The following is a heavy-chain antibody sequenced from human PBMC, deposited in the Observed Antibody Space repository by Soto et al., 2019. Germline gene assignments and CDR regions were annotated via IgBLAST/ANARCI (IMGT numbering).Heavy chain of an antibody. V-gene: IGHV3-7*03. CDR3: ARDWVRNRVTVRGAHDY. CDR1: GFTFSSYW. Sequence: EVQLVESGGGLVQPGGSLRLSCAASGFTFSSYWMSWVRQAPGKGLEWVANIKQDGSEKYYVDSVKGRFTISRDNAKNSLYLQMNSLRAEDTAVYYCARDWVRNRVTVRGAHDYWGQGTLVTVSS. J-gene: IGHJ4*02. D-gene: IGHD4-4*01. CDR2: IKQDGSEK.